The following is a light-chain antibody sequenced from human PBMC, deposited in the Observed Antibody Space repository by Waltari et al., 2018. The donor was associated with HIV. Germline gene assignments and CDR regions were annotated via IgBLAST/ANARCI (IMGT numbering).Light chain of an antibody. CDR3: AALDDSLNAWV. CDR1: SSNIGSNI. J-gene: IGLJ3*02. V-gene: IGLV1-44*01. Sequence: QSVLTQPPSASGTPGQRLSISCSGSSSNIGSNIVNWYQQLPGTAPKLLIYSNNQRPSGVPDRFSGSKSGTSAALAISGLQSEDEADYYCAALDDSLNAWVFGGGTKLTVL. CDR2: SNN.